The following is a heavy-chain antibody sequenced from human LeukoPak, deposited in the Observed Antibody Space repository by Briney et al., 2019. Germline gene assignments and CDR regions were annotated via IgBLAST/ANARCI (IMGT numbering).Heavy chain of an antibody. CDR3: VGIQLWSWRAFDI. V-gene: IGHV3-53*01. Sequence: GGSLRLSCEASGLTVSNNYMSWVRQAPGKGLEWVSILYGGGSTYYTDSVKGRFTISRDNSKNTLYLQLNSLRAEDTAVFYCVGIQLWSWRAFDIWGQGTMVTVSS. CDR2: LYGGGST. J-gene: IGHJ3*02. CDR1: GLTVSNNY. D-gene: IGHD5-18*01.